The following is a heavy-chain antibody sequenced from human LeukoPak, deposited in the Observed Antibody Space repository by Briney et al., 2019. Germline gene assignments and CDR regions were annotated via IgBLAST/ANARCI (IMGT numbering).Heavy chain of an antibody. CDR3: ARGGPSSKYFDL. CDR2: IHYTGST. V-gene: IGHV4-59*01. Sequence: SETLSLTCTISGGSISGDYWSWIRQPPGKRLEFIGYIHYTGSTDYSPSLKSRITISVDRSKNQFSLKLSSVTAADTAVYCARGGPSSKYFDLWGRGTLVTVSS. J-gene: IGHJ2*01. D-gene: IGHD3-10*01. CDR1: GGSISGDY.